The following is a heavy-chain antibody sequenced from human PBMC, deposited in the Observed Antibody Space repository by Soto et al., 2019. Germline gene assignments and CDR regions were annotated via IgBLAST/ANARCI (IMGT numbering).Heavy chain of an antibody. Sequence: SVKVSCKASGGTFSNHAISWVRQAPGQGLEWVGGIIPMFPTADYAQRFQGRVTITADDSTTTVYMELSGLRSEDTAMYYCARDDATYCGGDCYRYFYHGMDVWGQGTTVTVSS. CDR3: ARDDATYCGGDCYRYFYHGMDV. CDR1: GGTFSNHA. V-gene: IGHV1-69*13. J-gene: IGHJ6*02. CDR2: IIPMFPTA. D-gene: IGHD2-21*02.